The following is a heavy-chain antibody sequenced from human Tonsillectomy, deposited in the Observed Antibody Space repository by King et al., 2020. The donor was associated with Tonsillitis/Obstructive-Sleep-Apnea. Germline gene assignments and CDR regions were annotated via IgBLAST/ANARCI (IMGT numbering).Heavy chain of an antibody. Sequence: QVQLVESGGGVVQPGRSLRLSCAASTFTFSNYAMHWVRQAPGKGLEWVAVIWSDGTHKYYTDSVKGRFTISRDNSKNTLYLQMNSLRAEDSAVYYCVRDPPYYSGSGTYPTVDYYYKMDVWGQGTTVTVSS. D-gene: IGHD3-10*01. CDR1: TFTFSNYA. CDR2: IWSDGTHK. V-gene: IGHV3-33*01. CDR3: VRDPPYYSGSGTYPTVDYYYKMDV. J-gene: IGHJ6*02.